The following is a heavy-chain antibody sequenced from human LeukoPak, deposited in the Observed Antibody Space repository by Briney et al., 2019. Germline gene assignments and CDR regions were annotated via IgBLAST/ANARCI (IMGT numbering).Heavy chain of an antibody. J-gene: IGHJ4*02. V-gene: IGHV5-51*01. CDR3: ARRNIEVAGNSFDY. Sequence: GESLKISCKGSGYSFTSYWIGWVRQMPGKGLEWMGVIYPGDSNSAYSPSFQGQVTMSVDKSMNTAYLKWTSLKASDTAMYYCARRNIEVAGNSFDYWGQGTLVTVSS. CDR1: GYSFTSYW. CDR2: IYPGDSNS. D-gene: IGHD6-19*01.